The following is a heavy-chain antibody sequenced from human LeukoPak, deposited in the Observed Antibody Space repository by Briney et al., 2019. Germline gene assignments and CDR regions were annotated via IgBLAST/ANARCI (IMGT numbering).Heavy chain of an antibody. V-gene: IGHV4-39*07. Sequence: PSETLSPTCTVSGGSISSSSYYWGWIRQPPGKGLEWIGSIYYSGSTYYNPSLKSRVTISVDTSKNQFSLKLSSVTAADTAVYYCARVGGLYYFDYWGQGTLVTVSS. J-gene: IGHJ4*02. CDR1: GGSISSSSYY. CDR2: IYYSGST. CDR3: ARVGGLYYFDY. D-gene: IGHD3-10*01.